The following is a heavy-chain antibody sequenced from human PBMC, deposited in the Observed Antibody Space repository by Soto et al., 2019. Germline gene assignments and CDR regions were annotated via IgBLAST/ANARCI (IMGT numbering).Heavy chain of an antibody. J-gene: IGHJ4*02. CDR3: AKVEYQLLSRDY. CDR1: GLTFSNYA. CDR2: ISGSGGTT. Sequence: VQVLESGGGLVQPGGSLRLSCAASGLTFSNYAMTWVRQAPGKGLEWVSGISGSGGTTDYADSVKGRFTISRDNSQNTLYLQMNSMRAEDTAVYYCAKVEYQLLSRDYWGQGSLVTVSS. D-gene: IGHD2-2*01. V-gene: IGHV3-23*01.